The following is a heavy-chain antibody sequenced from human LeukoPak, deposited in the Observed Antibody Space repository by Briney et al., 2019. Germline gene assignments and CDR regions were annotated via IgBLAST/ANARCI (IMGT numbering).Heavy chain of an antibody. D-gene: IGHD1-26*01. CDR3: ASARVGAPKGAFDI. CDR2: INHSGST. Sequence: RPSETLSLTCTVYGGSFSGYYWSWIRQPPGKGLEWIGEINHSGSTNYNPSLKSRVTISVDTSKNQFSLKLSSVTAADTAVYYCASARVGAPKGAFDIWGQGTMVTVSS. CDR1: GGSFSGYY. V-gene: IGHV4-34*01. J-gene: IGHJ3*02.